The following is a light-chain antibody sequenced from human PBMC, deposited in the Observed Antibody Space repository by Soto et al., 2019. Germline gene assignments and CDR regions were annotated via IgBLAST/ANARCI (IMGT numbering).Light chain of an antibody. CDR1: SSDVGGYNY. Sequence: QSVLTQSSSASGSPGQSVTISCTGTSSDVGGYNYVSWYQQHPGKAPKLMIYEASKRPSGVPDRFSGSKSGNTASLTVSGLQAEDEADYYCSSYAGTNNFVFGTGTKITVL. CDR2: EAS. CDR3: SSYAGTNNFV. J-gene: IGLJ1*01. V-gene: IGLV2-8*01.